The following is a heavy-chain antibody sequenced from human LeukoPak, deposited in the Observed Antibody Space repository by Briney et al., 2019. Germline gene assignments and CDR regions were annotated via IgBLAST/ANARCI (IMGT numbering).Heavy chain of an antibody. V-gene: IGHV3-23*01. Sequence: GGSLRLSCTASGFAFSSYAMNWVHQAPGKGLEWVSAINGNGGSTYYADSVKGRFTISRDNSKNTLYLQMNSLRAEDTAMYYCTKAPPGKFDPWGQGTLVTVSS. CDR1: GFAFSSYA. CDR2: INGNGGST. CDR3: TKAPPGKFDP. J-gene: IGHJ5*02. D-gene: IGHD3-10*01.